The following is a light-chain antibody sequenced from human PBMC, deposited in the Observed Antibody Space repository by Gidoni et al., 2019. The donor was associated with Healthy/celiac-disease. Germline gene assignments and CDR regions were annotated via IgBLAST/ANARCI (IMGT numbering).Light chain of an antibody. CDR1: QDISNY. CDR3: QQYDNLPRT. J-gene: IGKJ5*01. V-gene: IGKV1-33*01. Sequence: DIQMTQSPSSLSASVGDRVTLTCQASQDISNYLNWYQQKPGKAPKLLIYDASNLATGVPSRFSGSGSGTDFTFTISSLQPEDIATYYCQQYDNLPRTFGQGTRLEIK. CDR2: DAS.